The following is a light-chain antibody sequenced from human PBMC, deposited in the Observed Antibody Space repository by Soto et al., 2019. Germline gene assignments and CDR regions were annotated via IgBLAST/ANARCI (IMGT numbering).Light chain of an antibody. CDR2: DAS. J-gene: IGKJ1*01. Sequence: GLKQSPGTLSLSQGERATLSCRASQTVRNNYLAWYQQKPGQAPRLLIYDASTRATGIPARFSGSGSGAEFTLTISSLQSEDFAVYYCQQYKKWPRTFGHGTKV. CDR1: QTVRNN. CDR3: QQYKKWPRT. V-gene: IGKV3-15*01.